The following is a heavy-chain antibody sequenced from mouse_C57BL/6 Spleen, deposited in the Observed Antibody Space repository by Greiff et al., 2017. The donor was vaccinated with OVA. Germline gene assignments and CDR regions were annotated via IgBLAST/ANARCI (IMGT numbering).Heavy chain of an antibody. V-gene: IGHV1-85*01. CDR3: ARSGLLDAMDY. CDR2: IYPRDGST. J-gene: IGHJ4*01. Sequence: QVQLQQSGPELVKPGASVKLSCKASGYTFTSYDINWVKQRPGQGLEWIGWIYPRDGSTTYNEKFKGKATLTVDTSSSTASMELHSLASEDSAVYLCARSGLLDAMDYWGQGTSVTVSS. CDR1: GYTFTSYD. D-gene: IGHD3-3*01.